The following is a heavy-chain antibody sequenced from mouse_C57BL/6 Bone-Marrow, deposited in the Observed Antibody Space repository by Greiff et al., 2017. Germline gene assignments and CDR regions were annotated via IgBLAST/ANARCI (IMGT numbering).Heavy chain of an antibody. D-gene: IGHD2-5*01. Sequence: QVQLQQSGPGILQPSQTLSLTCSFSGFSLSTFGMGVGWIRQPSGKGLEWLAHIWWDDDKYYNPALKSRLTISKDTSKNQVFLKIANVDTADTATYYCARIAYYSNYGGFYYYAMDYWGQGTSVTVSS. V-gene: IGHV8-8*01. CDR1: GFSLSTFGMG. CDR3: ARIAYYSNYGGFYYYAMDY. CDR2: IWWDDDK. J-gene: IGHJ4*01.